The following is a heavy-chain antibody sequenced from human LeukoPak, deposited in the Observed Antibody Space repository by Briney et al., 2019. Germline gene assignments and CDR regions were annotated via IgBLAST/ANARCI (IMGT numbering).Heavy chain of an antibody. CDR2: IRYDGNNK. J-gene: IGHJ4*02. CDR3: AKDSWGYDSGSFYAEPDH. D-gene: IGHD3-10*01. V-gene: IGHV3-30*02. Sequence: PGGSLRLSCATSGFTFSSYGMHWVRQAPGKGLEWVAFIRYDGNNKYYADSVKGRFTISRDNSKNTLYLQMNSLRAEDTAVYHCAKDSWGYDSGSFYAEPDHWGQGSLVTVSS. CDR1: GFTFSSYG.